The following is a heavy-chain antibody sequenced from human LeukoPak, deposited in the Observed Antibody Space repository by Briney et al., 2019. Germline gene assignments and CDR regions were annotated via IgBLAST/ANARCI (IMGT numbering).Heavy chain of an antibody. Sequence: GGSLRLSCAATEFTFSNYAIHWGRQAPGKGLEWVAFISDDGSRQHYADSVKGRFTISRDNSKNTLSLQMNSLRAEDTAVYYCVKDRTGTYTLDYWGQGTLVTVSS. CDR1: EFTFSNYA. D-gene: IGHD3-10*01. V-gene: IGHV3-30-3*01. CDR3: VKDRTGTYTLDY. J-gene: IGHJ4*02. CDR2: ISDDGSRQ.